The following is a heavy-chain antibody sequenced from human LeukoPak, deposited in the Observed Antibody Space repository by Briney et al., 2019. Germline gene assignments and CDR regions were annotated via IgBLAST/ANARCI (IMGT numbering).Heavy chain of an antibody. CDR1: GFTFSDYY. CDR2: ISSSGSTI. V-gene: IGHV3-11*01. Sequence: GGSLRLSCAASGFTFSDYYMSWIRQAPGKGLEWVSYISSSGSTIYYADSVKGRFTISRDNAKNSLYLQMNSLRAEDTALYYCAKDGRPDYYDSSGYCPDYWGQGTLVTVSS. D-gene: IGHD3-22*01. J-gene: IGHJ4*02. CDR3: AKDGRPDYYDSSGYCPDY.